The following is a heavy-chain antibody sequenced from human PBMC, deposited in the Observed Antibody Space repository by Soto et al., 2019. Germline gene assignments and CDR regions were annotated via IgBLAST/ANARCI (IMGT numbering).Heavy chain of an antibody. CDR1: GYSFTGYW. CDR2: TYPGDSDT. CDR3: VVKQKLPWVNY. V-gene: IGHV5-51*01. Sequence: GESLKISCTGSGYSFTGYWIGWVRQMPGKGLEWMGITYPGDSDTRYSPSFQGRVTISADKSINTAYLQWSSLKASDTAMYYCVVKQKLPWVNYWGQGTLVTFSS. D-gene: IGHD6-13*01. J-gene: IGHJ4*02.